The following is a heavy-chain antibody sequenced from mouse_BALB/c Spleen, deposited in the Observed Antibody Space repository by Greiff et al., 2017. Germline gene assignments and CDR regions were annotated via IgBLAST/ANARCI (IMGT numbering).Heavy chain of an antibody. CDR1: GFAFSSYD. V-gene: IGHV5-12-1*01. CDR3: ARHAIYDGYDAMVY. Sequence: EVQVVESGGGLVKPGGSLKLSCAASGFAFSSYDMSWVRQTPEKRLEWVAYISSGGGSTYYPDTVKGRFTISRDNAKNTLYLQMSSLKSEDTAMYYCARHAIYDGYDAMVYWGQGTSVTVSS. J-gene: IGHJ4*01. D-gene: IGHD2-3*01. CDR2: ISSGGGST.